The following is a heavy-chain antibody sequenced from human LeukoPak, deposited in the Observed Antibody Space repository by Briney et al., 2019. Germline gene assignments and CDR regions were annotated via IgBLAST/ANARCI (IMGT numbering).Heavy chain of an antibody. J-gene: IGHJ4*02. CDR3: AKDLFTMIVVAPDY. CDR1: GFTFSSYV. D-gene: IGHD3-22*01. CDR2: IWYDGSNK. Sequence: TGGSLRLSCAASGFTFSSYVMHWVRQAPGKGLEWVAVIWYDGSNKYYADSVKGRFTISRDNSKNTLYLQMNSLRAEDTAVYYCAKDLFTMIVVAPDYWGQGTLVTVSS. V-gene: IGHV3-33*06.